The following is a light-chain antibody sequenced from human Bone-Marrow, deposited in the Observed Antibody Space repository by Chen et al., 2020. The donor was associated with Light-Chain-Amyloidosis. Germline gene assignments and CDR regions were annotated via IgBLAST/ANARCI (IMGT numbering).Light chain of an antibody. CDR1: SSNIGKNH. CDR3: GAWDSSVSAVV. V-gene: IGLV1-51*01. J-gene: IGLJ2*01. Sequence: QSVLTQPPSVSAAPGQKVTISCSGRSSNIGKNHVSWYQQFPGTVPKLLIYDNVKRPSWIPARLSGSRSGTAATLGITGLEAGDEADYYCGAWDSSVSAVVFGGGTKLTVL. CDR2: DNV.